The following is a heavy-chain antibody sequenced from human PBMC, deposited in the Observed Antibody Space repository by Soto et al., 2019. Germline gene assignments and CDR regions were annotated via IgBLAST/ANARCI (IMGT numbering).Heavy chain of an antibody. J-gene: IGHJ3*02. CDR3: ARGGDYYGSGSYSVFDI. CDR2: IYHSGST. Sequence: PSETLSLTCVVSCVSISSGGYSWSWIRQPPGKGLEWIGNIYHSGSTYYKPSLKSRVTISVDRSKKQISLKLSSVTAADTAVYYCARGGDYYGSGSYSVFDIWGQGTMVTVS. V-gene: IGHV4-30-2*01. CDR1: CVSISSGGYS. D-gene: IGHD3-10*01.